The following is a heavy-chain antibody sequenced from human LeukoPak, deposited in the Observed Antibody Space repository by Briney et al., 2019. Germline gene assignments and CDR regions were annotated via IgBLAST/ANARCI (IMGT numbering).Heavy chain of an antibody. V-gene: IGHV1-69*05. D-gene: IGHD3-22*01. Sequence: SVTVSCKASGGTFSSYAISWVRQAPGQGLEWMGGIIPIFGTANYAQKFQGRVTITTDESTSTAYMELSSLRSEDTAVYYCAVGGLYYDSSGYYFTFDYWGQGTLVTVSS. J-gene: IGHJ4*02. CDR3: AVGGLYYDSSGYYFTFDY. CDR1: GGTFSSYA. CDR2: IIPIFGTA.